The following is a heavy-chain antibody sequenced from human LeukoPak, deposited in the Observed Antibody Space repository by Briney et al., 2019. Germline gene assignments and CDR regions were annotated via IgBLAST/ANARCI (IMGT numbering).Heavy chain of an antibody. CDR1: GFTFSSYW. CDR2: INRDGSST. CDR3: VRASTPYYYDSSGSFDY. D-gene: IGHD3-22*01. Sequence: GGSLRLSCAASGFTFSSYWMHWVRQAPGKGLVWVSRINRDGSSTNYADSVKGRFTISRDNAKNTLYLQMNSLRGEDTAVYYCVRASTPYYYDSSGSFDYWGQGTLVTVSS. J-gene: IGHJ4*02. V-gene: IGHV3-74*01.